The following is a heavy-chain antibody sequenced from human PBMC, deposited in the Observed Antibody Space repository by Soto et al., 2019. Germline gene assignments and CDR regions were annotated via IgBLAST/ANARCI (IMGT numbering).Heavy chain of an antibody. V-gene: IGHV4-61*01. D-gene: IGHD3-10*01. Sequence: QVQLQESGPGLVKSSETLSLICFVSGEALGSGQSYWNWIRQAPGKGLEWIGQTFVTGATKYSASLRSRVTMSVDTSKSQISRTMTAVTAADSATYFCARGRSDSAGSSFGRRMDVWGQGTTVTVSS. J-gene: IGHJ6*02. CDR1: GEALGSGQSY. CDR3: ARGRSDSAGSSFGRRMDV. CDR2: TFVTGAT.